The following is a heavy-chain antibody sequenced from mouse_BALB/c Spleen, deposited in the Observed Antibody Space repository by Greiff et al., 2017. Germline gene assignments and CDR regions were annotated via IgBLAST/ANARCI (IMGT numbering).Heavy chain of an antibody. CDR1: GYTFTSYY. J-gene: IGHJ1*01. V-gene: IGHV1S56*01. Sequence: VQLQQSGPELVKPGASVRISCTASGYTFTSYYIHWVKQRPGQGLEWIGWIYHGNVNTKDNEKFKGKATLTADKASSTAYMQLSSLTAEDSAVYFCARGGYFDVWGAGTTVTVSS. CDR2: IYHGNVNT. CDR3: ARGGYFDV.